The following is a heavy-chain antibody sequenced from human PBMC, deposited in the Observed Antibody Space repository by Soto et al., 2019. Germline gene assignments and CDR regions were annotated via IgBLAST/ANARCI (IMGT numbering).Heavy chain of an antibody. V-gene: IGHV4-39*07. D-gene: IGHD6-13*01. Sequence: SETLSLTCTVSGGSLSGNAYCWAWIRQPPTKGLEWIGSICFGGTAYNHPTLESRLTISVDTSKNQFSLKLRSVTAADTAVYYCARGDSNTWYLDYFDNWGQGALVT. CDR1: GGSLSGNAYC. CDR3: ARGDSNTWYLDYFDN. CDR2: ICFGGTA. J-gene: IGHJ4*02.